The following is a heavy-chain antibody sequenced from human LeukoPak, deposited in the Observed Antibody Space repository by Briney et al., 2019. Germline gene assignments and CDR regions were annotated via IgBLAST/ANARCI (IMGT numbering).Heavy chain of an antibody. J-gene: IGHJ4*02. CDR1: GFTFTDYH. CDR3: ARLSGSGTWDENAVDY. V-gene: IGHV1-2*04. CDR2: INPNSGDT. Sequence: GASVKVSCKASGFTFTDYHMHWVRQAPRQGLEWMGMINPNSGDTNYAEKFRGSITMTRDTSISTAYMEMIRLGSDDTAVYYCARLSGSGTWDENAVDYWGQGTLVTVSS. D-gene: IGHD3-10*01.